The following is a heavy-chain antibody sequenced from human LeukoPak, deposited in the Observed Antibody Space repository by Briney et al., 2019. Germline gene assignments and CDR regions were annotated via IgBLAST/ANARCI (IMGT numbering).Heavy chain of an antibody. D-gene: IGHD6-13*01. V-gene: IGHV3-7*01. Sequence: PGGSLRLSCAASGFTFSSYWTSWVRQAPAKGLEWVANIKQDGSEKYYVDSVKGRFTISRDNAKNSLYLQMNSLRAEDTAVYYCARGYSRFDYWGQGSLVTVSS. J-gene: IGHJ4*02. CDR2: IKQDGSEK. CDR3: ARGYSRFDY. CDR1: GFTFSSYW.